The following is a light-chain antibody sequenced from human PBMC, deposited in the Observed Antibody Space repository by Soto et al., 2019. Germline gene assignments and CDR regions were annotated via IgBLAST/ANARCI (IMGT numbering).Light chain of an antibody. V-gene: IGKV1-5*03. CDR2: KAP. CDR3: QQYDSDSVT. Sequence: DIQMTQSPSTLSASVGDRVTITGRARQSISSWLAWYPQNPGKAPNLLIDKAPSLQTGVPSRFSGSGSGTEFALTIGSLQPDDFATYYFQQYDSDSVTFGQGTRVEIK. CDR1: QSISSW. J-gene: IGKJ5*01.